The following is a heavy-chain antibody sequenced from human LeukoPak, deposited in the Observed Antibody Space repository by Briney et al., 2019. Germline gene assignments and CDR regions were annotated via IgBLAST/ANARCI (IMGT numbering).Heavy chain of an antibody. Sequence: PSETLSLTCAVYSGSFSGYYWSWIRQPPGKGLEWIGEINHSGSTNFNPSLKSRVTISLDTSKNQFSLKVSSVTAADTAVYYCASTPCSSISCYYYYGMDVWGQGTTVTVSS. CDR2: INHSGST. CDR1: SGSFSGYY. D-gene: IGHD2-2*01. V-gene: IGHV4-34*01. J-gene: IGHJ6*02. CDR3: ASTPCSSISCYYYYGMDV.